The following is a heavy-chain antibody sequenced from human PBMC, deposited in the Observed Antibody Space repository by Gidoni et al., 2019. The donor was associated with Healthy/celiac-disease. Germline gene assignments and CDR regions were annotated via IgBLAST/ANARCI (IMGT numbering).Heavy chain of an antibody. CDR2: INHSGST. D-gene: IGHD6-19*01. V-gene: IGHV4-34*01. J-gene: IGHJ6*02. Sequence: QVQLQQWGAGLLKPAETLSLTCAVYGGSFSGYYWSWLRQSPGKGLECIGEINHSGSTNYNPSLKSRVTISVDTSKNQFSLKLSSVTAADTAVYYCARGAVAGNYYYYYGMDVWGQGTTVTVSS. CDR3: ARGAVAGNYYYYYGMDV. CDR1: GGSFSGYY.